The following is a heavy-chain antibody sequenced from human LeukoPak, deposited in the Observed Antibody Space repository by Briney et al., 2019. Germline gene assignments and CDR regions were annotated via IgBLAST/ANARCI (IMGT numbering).Heavy chain of an antibody. V-gene: IGHV4-31*03. CDR3: ARVPIVGALGADY. J-gene: IGHJ4*02. Sequence: PSETLSLTCTVSGGSISSGGYYWSWIRQHPGKGLEWIGYIYYSGSTYYNPSLKSRVTISVDTSKNQFSPKLSSVTAADTAVYYCARVPIVGALGADYWGQGTLVTVSS. CDR1: GGSISSGGYY. D-gene: IGHD1-26*01. CDR2: IYYSGST.